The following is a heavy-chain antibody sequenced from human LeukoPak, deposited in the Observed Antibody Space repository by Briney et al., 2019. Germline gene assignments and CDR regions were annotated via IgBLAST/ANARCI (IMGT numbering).Heavy chain of an antibody. V-gene: IGHV3-48*03. CDR2: ISGSGYSL. D-gene: IGHD3-22*01. CDR1: GFTFSAYE. Sequence: GGSLRLSCAASGFTFSAYEMNWVRQAPGKGLEPVSYISGSGYSLSYADSVRGRFTISRDNAKNSLYLQMNSLRAEDTAVYYCARAPGSYDSSGYYPAYYFDYWGQGTLVTVSS. CDR3: ARAPGSYDSSGYYPAYYFDY. J-gene: IGHJ4*02.